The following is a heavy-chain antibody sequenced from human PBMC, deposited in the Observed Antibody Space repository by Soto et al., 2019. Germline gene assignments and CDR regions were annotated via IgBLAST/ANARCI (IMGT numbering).Heavy chain of an antibody. CDR1: GYTLTELS. CDR3: ATSSAEYYDSSVYYYFDY. J-gene: IGHJ4*02. CDR2: FDPEDGET. Sequence: ASVKVSCKVSGYTLTELSMHWVRQAPGKGLEWMGGFDPEDGETIYAQKFQGRVTMTEDTSTDTAYMELSSLRSEDTDVYSCATSSAEYYDSSVYYYFDYWGQGTLVTVSS. D-gene: IGHD3-22*01. V-gene: IGHV1-24*01.